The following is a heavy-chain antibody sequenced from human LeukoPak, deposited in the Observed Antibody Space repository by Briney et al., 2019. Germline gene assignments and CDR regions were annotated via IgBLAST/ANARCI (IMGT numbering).Heavy chain of an antibody. V-gene: IGHV1-8*03. Sequence: ASVKVSCKASGYTFTSYDINWVRQATGQGLEWMGWMNPNSGNTGYAQKFQGRVTITRNTSISTAYMELSSLRSEDTAVYYCARGSTEGIAVAGTHLSARPMYYFDYWGQGTLVTVSS. J-gene: IGHJ4*02. CDR1: GYTFTSYD. D-gene: IGHD6-19*01. CDR3: ARGSTEGIAVAGTHLSARPMYYFDY. CDR2: MNPNSGNT.